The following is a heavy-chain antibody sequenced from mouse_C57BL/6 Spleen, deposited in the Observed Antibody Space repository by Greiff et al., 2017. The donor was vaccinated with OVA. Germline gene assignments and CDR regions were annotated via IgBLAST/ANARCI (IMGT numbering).Heavy chain of an antibody. CDR1: GFSFNTYA. CDR3: VRHMGKGYAMDY. D-gene: IGHD1-1*02. CDR2: IRSKSNNYAT. J-gene: IGHJ4*01. V-gene: IGHV10-1*01. Sequence: DVKLVESGGGLVQPKGSLKLSCAASGFSFNTYAMNWVRQAPGKGLEWVARIRSKSNNYATYYADSVKDRFTISRDDSESMLYLQMNNLKTEDTAMYYCVRHMGKGYAMDYWGQGTSVTVSS.